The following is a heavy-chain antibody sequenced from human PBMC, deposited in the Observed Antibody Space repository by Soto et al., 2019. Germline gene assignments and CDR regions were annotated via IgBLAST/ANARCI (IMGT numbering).Heavy chain of an antibody. J-gene: IGHJ4*02. V-gene: IGHV1-69*06. D-gene: IGHD1-26*01. CDR2: IIPIFGTA. CDR3: ARAFSGSPRGFDY. CDR1: GGTFSSYA. Sequence: SVKVSCKASGGTFSSYAISWVRQAPGQGLEWMGGIIPIFGTANYAQKFQGRVTITADKSTSTAYMELSSLRSEDTAVYYCARAFSGSPRGFDYWGQGTLVTVSS.